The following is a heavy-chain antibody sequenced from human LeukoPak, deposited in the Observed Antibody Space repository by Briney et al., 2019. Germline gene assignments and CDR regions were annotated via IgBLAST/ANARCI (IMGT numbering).Heavy chain of an antibody. V-gene: IGHV1-69*13. CDR2: IIPIFGTA. D-gene: IGHD2-2*01. CDR1: GGTFSSYA. Sequence: SVKVSCKASGGTFSSYAISWVRQAPGQGLEWMGGIIPIFGTANYAQKFQGRVTITADESTSTAYMELSSLRSEDTAVYYCARDHYCSSTSCYKPGGYFDYWGQGTLVTVSS. CDR3: ARDHYCSSTSCYKPGGYFDY. J-gene: IGHJ4*02.